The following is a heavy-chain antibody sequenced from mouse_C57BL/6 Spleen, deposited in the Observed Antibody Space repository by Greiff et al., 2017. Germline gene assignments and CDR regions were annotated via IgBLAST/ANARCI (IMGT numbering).Heavy chain of an antibody. CDR2: IDPENGDT. J-gene: IGHJ3*01. CDR3: YRRDYDQFAY. D-gene: IGHD2-4*01. Sequence: EVMLVESGAELVRPGASVKLSCTASGFNIKDDYMHWVKQRPEQGLEWIGGIDPENGDTEYASKFQGKATITADTSSNTAYLQLSSLTSEDTAVYYCYRRDYDQFAYWGQGTLVTVSA. V-gene: IGHV14-4*01. CDR1: GFNIKDDY.